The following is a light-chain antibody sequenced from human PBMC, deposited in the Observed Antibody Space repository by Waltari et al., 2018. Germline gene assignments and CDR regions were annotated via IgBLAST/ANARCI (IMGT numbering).Light chain of an antibody. V-gene: IGKV3-20*01. Sequence: EIVLTQSPGTLSLSLGAGATLSCRASQGVRRNWLAWYHQRPGQAPRLLIYGASTRDTGITDKFIGSGSGTDFILTIRRLEPEDFGVYYCHQYDTAPHTFGGGTKVEIK. CDR1: QGVRRNW. CDR2: GAS. CDR3: HQYDTAPHT. J-gene: IGKJ4*01.